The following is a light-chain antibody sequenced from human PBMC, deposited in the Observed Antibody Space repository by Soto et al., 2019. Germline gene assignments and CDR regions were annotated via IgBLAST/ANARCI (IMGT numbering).Light chain of an antibody. CDR3: QHYDGSPRT. CDR1: QTVNSDY. Sequence: ETVLTQSPGTVSLSPGERATLSCTTSQTVNSDYLAWYQQKPGQAPRLPIYGVLNRATAIPDRFSGSGSGTYFTLTISGLEPEDSAVYYCQHYDGSPRTFGQGTNLEI. V-gene: IGKV3-20*01. J-gene: IGKJ2*01. CDR2: GVL.